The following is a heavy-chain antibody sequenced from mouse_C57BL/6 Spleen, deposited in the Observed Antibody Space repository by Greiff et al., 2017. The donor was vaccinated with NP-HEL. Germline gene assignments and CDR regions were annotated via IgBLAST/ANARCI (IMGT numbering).Heavy chain of an antibody. CDR2: IDPETGGT. Sequence: QVQLQQSGAELVRPGASVTLSCKASGYTFTDYEMHWVKQTPVHGLEWIGAIDPETGGTAYNQKFKGKAILTADKSPSTAYMELRSLTSEDSAVYYCTRSDYGIYAMDYWGQGTSVTVSS. CDR3: TRSDYGIYAMDY. D-gene: IGHD2-4*01. CDR1: GYTFTDYE. V-gene: IGHV1-15*01. J-gene: IGHJ4*01.